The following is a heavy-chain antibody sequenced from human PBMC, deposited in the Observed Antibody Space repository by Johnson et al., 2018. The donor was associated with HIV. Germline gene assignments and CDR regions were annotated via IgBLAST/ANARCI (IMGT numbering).Heavy chain of an antibody. CDR1: GFTFGSYA. J-gene: IGHJ3*02. Sequence: VQLLESGGGVVQPGRSLRLSCAASGFTFGSYAMSWVRQAPGKGLEWVAVIWYDGSNKYYADSVKGRFTISRDNSKNTLYLQMNSLRAEDTAVYYCARATQWLGAFDIWGQGTMVTVSS. CDR2: IWYDGSNK. D-gene: IGHD6-19*01. CDR3: ARATQWLGAFDI. V-gene: IGHV3-33*08.